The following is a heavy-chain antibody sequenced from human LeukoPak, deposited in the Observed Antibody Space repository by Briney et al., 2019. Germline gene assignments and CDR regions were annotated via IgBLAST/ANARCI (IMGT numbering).Heavy chain of an antibody. CDR3: ARGPSCSSTSCYTTGLFDY. J-gene: IGHJ4*02. CDR2: ISSSSNSI. V-gene: IGHV3-21*01. Sequence: PGGSLRLSCTASGFTFSIYSMNWVRQAPGKGLEWVSSISSSSNSIYYADSVKGQFTISRDNAKNSLYLQMNSLRAEDTAVYYCARGPSCSSTSCYTTGLFDYCGQGTLVTVSS. D-gene: IGHD2-2*01. CDR1: GFTFSIYS.